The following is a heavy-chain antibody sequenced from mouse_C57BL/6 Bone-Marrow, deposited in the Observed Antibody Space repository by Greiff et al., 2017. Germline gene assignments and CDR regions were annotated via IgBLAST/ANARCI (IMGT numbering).Heavy chain of an antibody. CDR2: IYPRSGNT. V-gene: IGHV1-81*01. D-gene: IGHD1-1*01. J-gene: IGHJ2*01. Sequence: LVESGAELARPGASVKLSCKASGYTFTSYGISWVKQRTGQGLEWIGEIYPRSGNTYYNEKFKGKATLTADKSSSTAYMELRSLTSEDSAVYFCARRGIYYGSSLYYFDYWGQGTTLTVSS. CDR1: GYTFTSYG. CDR3: ARRGIYYGSSLYYFDY.